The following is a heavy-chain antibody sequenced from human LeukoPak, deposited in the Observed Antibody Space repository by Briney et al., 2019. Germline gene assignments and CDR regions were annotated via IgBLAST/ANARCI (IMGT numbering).Heavy chain of an antibody. D-gene: IGHD4-17*01. Sequence: GGSLRLSCAASGFTFSSYSMNWVRQAPGKGLEWISYITSDSDTIYIADSVRGRCTISRDNAKNSLYLQMNSLRAEDTAVYYCARDRNYGDYCDYWGQGTLVTVSS. CDR3: ARDRNYGDYCDY. CDR2: ITSDSDTI. J-gene: IGHJ4*02. V-gene: IGHV3-48*04. CDR1: GFTFSSYS.